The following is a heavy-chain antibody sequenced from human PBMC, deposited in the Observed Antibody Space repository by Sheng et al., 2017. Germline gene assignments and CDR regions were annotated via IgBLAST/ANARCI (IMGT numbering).Heavy chain of an antibody. CDR3: AKDFDLAVAGSDF. Sequence: EVQLLQSGGGLVRPGGSLRLSCAASGFTFSDYAMTWVRQAPGKGLEWVSAISSSGGGTYYADSVRGRFTISRDNFKKTVHLQMNNLRADDKAIYFCAKDFDLAVAGSDFWGPGTLVTVSS. CDR1: GFTFSDYA. CDR2: ISSSGGGT. D-gene: IGHD6-19*01. J-gene: IGHJ4*02. V-gene: IGHV3-23*01.